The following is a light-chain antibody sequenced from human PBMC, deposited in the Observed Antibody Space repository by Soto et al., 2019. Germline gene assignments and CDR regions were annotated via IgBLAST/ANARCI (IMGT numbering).Light chain of an antibody. Sequence: EIVMTQSPATLSVSPGEGAIVSCRASQSVSSNLAWYQQKPGQAPRLLIYGASTRATGIPARFSGSGSGTEFTLTIGSLQSEDFAVYYCQQYNNWPRTFGQGTKLEIK. CDR2: GAS. J-gene: IGKJ2*01. V-gene: IGKV3-15*01. CDR3: QQYNNWPRT. CDR1: QSVSSN.